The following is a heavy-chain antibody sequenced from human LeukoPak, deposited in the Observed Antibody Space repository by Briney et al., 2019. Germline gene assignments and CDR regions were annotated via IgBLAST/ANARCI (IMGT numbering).Heavy chain of an antibody. J-gene: IGHJ6*04. CDR1: GFTFSSYW. V-gene: IGHV3-7*01. D-gene: IGHD3-10*02. CDR2: IKQDGSEK. CDR3: AELGITMIGGV. Sequence: GGSLRLSCAASGFTFSSYWMSWVRQAPGKGLEWVANIKQDGSEKYYVDSLKGGFTISRENAKNSLYLQMNSLRAEDTAVYYCAELGITMIGGVWGKGTTVTISS.